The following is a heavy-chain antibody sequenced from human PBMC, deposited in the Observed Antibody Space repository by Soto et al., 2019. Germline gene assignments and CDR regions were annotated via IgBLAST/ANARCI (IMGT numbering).Heavy chain of an antibody. D-gene: IGHD5-12*01. CDR1: EFSFNNYA. V-gene: IGHV3-30-3*01. CDR3: ATWTLPLSWNWLQSAAGKFDY. CDR2: ISSDGNNK. Sequence: QVHLVESGGGGVRPGTSLRVSCSASEFSFNNYAVHWVRQAPGEGLEWVALISSDGNNKYYPDSVRGRFTNSRDHSNNTVYLPMHSLRVDDTAVYYCATWTLPLSWNWLQSAAGKFDYWGQGTLVTVSS. J-gene: IGHJ4*02.